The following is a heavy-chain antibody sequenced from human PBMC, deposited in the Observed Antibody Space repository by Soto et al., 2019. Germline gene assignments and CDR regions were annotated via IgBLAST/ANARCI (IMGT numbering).Heavy chain of an antibody. CDR2: INDIWSS. D-gene: IGHD5-12*01. CDR1: GTSISSGDYF. Sequence: SETLSLTCTVSGTSISSGDYFWSWVRQSSGKDLERYEYINDIWSSYYNPSFKGRRTMSVDTSKNQFSLKLTPVTASATPVHFCAREKGYISGPKNFDYWGQGTLVTVPQ. CDR3: AREKGYISGPKNFDY. J-gene: IGHJ4*02. V-gene: IGHV4-30-4*01.